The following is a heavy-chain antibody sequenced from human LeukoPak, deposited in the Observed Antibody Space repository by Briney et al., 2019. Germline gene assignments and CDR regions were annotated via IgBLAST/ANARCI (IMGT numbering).Heavy chain of an antibody. CDR3: ARDLPKGPHGSGSHFDY. CDR2: ISSSSSYI. V-gene: IGHV3-21*01. CDR1: GFTFSSYS. Sequence: GGSLRLSCAASGFTFSSYSMNWVRQAPGKGLEWVSSISSSSSYIYYADSVKGRFTISRDNAKNSLYLQMNSLRAEDTAVYYCARDLPKGPHGSGSHFDYWGQGTLVTVSS. J-gene: IGHJ4*02. D-gene: IGHD3-10*01.